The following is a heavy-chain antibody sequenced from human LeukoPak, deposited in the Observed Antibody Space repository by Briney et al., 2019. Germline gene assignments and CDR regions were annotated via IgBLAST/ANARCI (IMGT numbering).Heavy chain of an antibody. V-gene: IGHV3-23*01. CDR1: GFTLSSYA. CDR3: AKMGITMIVVVTSSDY. Sequence: GGSLRLSCAASGFTLSSYAMSWVRQAPGKGLEWVSAISDSGNTYHADSVRGRFTISRDNSKNTLYLQMNSLRAEDTAVYYCAKMGITMIVVVTSSDYWGQGTLVTVSS. CDR2: ISDSGNT. J-gene: IGHJ4*02. D-gene: IGHD3-22*01.